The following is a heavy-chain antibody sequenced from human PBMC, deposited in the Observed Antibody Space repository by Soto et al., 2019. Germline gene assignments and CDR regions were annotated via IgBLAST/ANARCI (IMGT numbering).Heavy chain of an antibody. Sequence: PGGSLRLSCAASGFTFSSYWMHWVRQAPGKGLVWVSRINSDGRSTSYADSVKGRFTISRDNSKSTLYQQMNSLRAEDTAVYYCARFPPRDCGGGSCYSYYGMDVWGQGTTVTVSS. V-gene: IGHV3-74*01. D-gene: IGHD2-15*01. CDR1: GFTFSSYW. CDR3: ARFPPRDCGGGSCYSYYGMDV. CDR2: INSDGRST. J-gene: IGHJ6*02.